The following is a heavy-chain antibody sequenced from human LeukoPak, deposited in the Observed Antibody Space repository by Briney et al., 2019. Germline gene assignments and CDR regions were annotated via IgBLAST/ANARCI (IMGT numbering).Heavy chain of an antibody. J-gene: IGHJ3*02. CDR3: TRVLRADTFDI. D-gene: IGHD3-16*01. CDR1: AGSISDYY. CDR2: IYYSGNT. Sequence: SETLSLTCSVSAGSISDYYWSWIRQPPGKGLEWIGYIYYSGNTDYNPPLKSRVTISVDTSKNQFSLKLRSVTAADTAVYYCTRVLRADTFDIWGQGTMVTVSS. V-gene: IGHV4-59*01.